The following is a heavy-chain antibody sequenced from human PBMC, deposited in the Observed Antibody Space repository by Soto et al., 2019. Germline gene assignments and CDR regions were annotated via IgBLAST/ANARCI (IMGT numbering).Heavy chain of an antibody. V-gene: IGHV4-39*01. CDR2: SSYNGGT. Sequence: LSRTCTVATDSSSFTNSYWGWIRQPPGKGLQWIGSSSYNGGTFYNPSLKGRVVISFDTSKKQSSLQVTSVTAADTAVYFCARHRIEVVWRGFDFWGQGSPVPVSP. CDR1: TDSSSFTNSY. J-gene: IGHJ4*02. D-gene: IGHD3-10*01. CDR3: ARHRIEVVWRGFDF.